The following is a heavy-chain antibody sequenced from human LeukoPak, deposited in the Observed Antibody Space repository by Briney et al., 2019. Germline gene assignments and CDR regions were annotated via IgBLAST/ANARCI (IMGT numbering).Heavy chain of an antibody. CDR1: GFSFNLFH. J-gene: IGHJ4*01. V-gene: IGHV3-21*06. CDR3: ARASGGWDLDY. D-gene: IGHD1-26*01. CDR2: ITSSGTYI. Sequence: PGGSLRVSCAASGFSFNLFHMNWVRQAPGKGLEWVSSITSSGTYITYVDSVQGRFTISRDNAKNSLYLQMNSLRVDDTALYYCARASGGWDLDYWGHGTLVTVSS.